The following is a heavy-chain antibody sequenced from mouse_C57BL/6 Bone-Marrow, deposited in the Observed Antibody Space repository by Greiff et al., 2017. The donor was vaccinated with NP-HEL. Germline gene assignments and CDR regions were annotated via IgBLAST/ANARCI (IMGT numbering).Heavy chain of an antibody. CDR3: ARSYYYGSSYGWFAY. J-gene: IGHJ3*01. V-gene: IGHV1-64*01. CDR1: GYTFTSYW. CDR2: IHPNSGST. D-gene: IGHD1-1*01. Sequence: VQLQQPGAELVKPGASVKLSCKASGYTFTSYWMPWVQQSPGHGLEWIGMIHPNSGSTNYNEKFKSKATLTVDKSSSTAYMQLSSLTSEDAAVYYCARSYYYGSSYGWFAYWGQGTLVTVSA.